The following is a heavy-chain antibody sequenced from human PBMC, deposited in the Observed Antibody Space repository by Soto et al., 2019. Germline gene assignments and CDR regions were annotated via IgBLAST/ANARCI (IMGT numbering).Heavy chain of an antibody. V-gene: IGHV3-48*01. CDR3: LRDSKRGYDFDY. J-gene: IGHJ4*02. CDR1: GFTFSTYA. D-gene: IGHD5-12*01. Sequence: EVQLVESGGGLVQPGGSLRLSCEASGFTFSTYAMDWVRQAPGKGLEWLSDSNGGSNYIFYADSVRGRFTISRDNIKNSPYLQMNSLTAEDTAVYYCLRDSKRGYDFDYWGQGTLVTVSS. CDR2: SNGGSNYI.